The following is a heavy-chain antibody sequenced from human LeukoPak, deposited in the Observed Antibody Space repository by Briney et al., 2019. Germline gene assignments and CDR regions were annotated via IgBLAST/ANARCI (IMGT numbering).Heavy chain of an antibody. CDR2: ISAYNGNT. CDR1: GYTFTSYG. Sequence: GASVKVSYKASGYTFTSYGISWVRQAPGQGLEWMGWISAYNGNTNYAQKLQGRVTMTTDTSTSTAYMELRSPRSDDTAVYYCARAPSVATTAYYYYYYYMDVWGKGTTVTVSS. CDR3: ARAPSVATTAYYYYYYYMDV. J-gene: IGHJ6*03. D-gene: IGHD5-12*01. V-gene: IGHV1-18*01.